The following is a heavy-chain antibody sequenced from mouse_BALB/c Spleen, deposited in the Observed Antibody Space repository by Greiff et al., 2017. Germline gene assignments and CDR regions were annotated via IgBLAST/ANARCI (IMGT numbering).Heavy chain of an antibody. D-gene: IGHD1-1*02. CDR1: GFTFTDYY. CDR2: IRNKANGYTT. Sequence: EVHLVESGGGLVQPGGSLRLSCATSGFTFTDYYMSWVRQPPGKALEWLGFIRNKANGYTTEYSASVKGRFTISRDNSQSILYLQMNTLRAEDSATYYCARDIGGPTGGCFAYWGQGTLVTVSA. J-gene: IGHJ3*01. CDR3: ARDIGGPTGGCFAY. V-gene: IGHV7-3*02.